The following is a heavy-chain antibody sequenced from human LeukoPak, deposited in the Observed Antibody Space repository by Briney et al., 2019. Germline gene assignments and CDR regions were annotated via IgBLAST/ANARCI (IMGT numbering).Heavy chain of an antibody. CDR2: INSDGSST. D-gene: IGHD5-18*01. Sequence: GGSLSLSCAASGFTFRSYWMHWVRQAPGKGLVWVSRINSDGSSTSYADSVKGRFTISRDNAKNTLYLKMNSLRAEDTAVYYCARDDAGYSYDPRGWFDPWGQGTLVTVSS. J-gene: IGHJ5*02. V-gene: IGHV3-74*01. CDR1: GFTFRSYW. CDR3: ARDDAGYSYDPRGWFDP.